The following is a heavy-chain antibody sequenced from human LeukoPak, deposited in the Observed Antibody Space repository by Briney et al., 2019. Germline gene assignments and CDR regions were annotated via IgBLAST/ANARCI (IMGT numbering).Heavy chain of an antibody. V-gene: IGHV3-7*01. CDR1: GFTSRTYW. CDR2: INQDGSEE. D-gene: IGHD1-26*01. J-gene: IGHJ3*01. Sequence: GGSLRLSCAASGFTSRTYWMSWIRQAPGKEPEWVADINQDGSEEYYLQSVRGRFTVSRDNAQNAVFLQMTNLRADDTAVYYCARWKMELQRNAFDFWGQGTVVTVSS. CDR3: ARWKMELQRNAFDF.